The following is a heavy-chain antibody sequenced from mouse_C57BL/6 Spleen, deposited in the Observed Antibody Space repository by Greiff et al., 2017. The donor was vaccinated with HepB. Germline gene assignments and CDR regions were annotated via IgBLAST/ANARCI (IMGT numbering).Heavy chain of an antibody. CDR2: ISSGGDYI. CDR3: TRQALYYDYDEYFDV. V-gene: IGHV5-9-1*02. D-gene: IGHD2-4*01. J-gene: IGHJ1*03. Sequence: EVKLVESGEGLVKPGGSLKLSCAASGFTFSSYAMSWVRQTPEKRLEWVAYISSGGDYIYYADTVKGRFTISRDNAWNTLYLQMSSLKSEDTAMYYCTRQALYYDYDEYFDVWGTGTTVTVSS. CDR1: GFTFSSYA.